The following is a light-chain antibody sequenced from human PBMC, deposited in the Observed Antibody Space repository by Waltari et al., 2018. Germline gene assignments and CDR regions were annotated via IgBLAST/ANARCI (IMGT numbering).Light chain of an antibody. Sequence: EIVLPQSPGILSLSPGERATLSCSASQSVSSSYLAWYQQKPGQAPRLLIYSASSRVTGIPDRFSGSGSGTDFTLTISRLEPEDFAVYYCQQYVTSPWTFGQGTKVETK. V-gene: IGKV3-20*01. CDR1: QSVSSSY. J-gene: IGKJ1*01. CDR2: SAS. CDR3: QQYVTSPWT.